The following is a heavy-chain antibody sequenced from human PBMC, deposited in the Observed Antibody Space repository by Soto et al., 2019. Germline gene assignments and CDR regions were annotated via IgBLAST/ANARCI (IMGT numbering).Heavy chain of an antibody. V-gene: IGHV1-69*12. CDR1: GGTFSSYA. J-gene: IGHJ5*02. D-gene: IGHD3-22*01. Sequence: QVQLVQSGAEVKKPGSSVKVSCKASGGTFSSYAISWVRQAPGQGLEWMGGIIPIFGTANYAQKFQGRVTITEDDSTSTAYMELSSLRSEDTAVYYCARAESPVYDSSGYSKMGWFDPWGQGTLVTVSS. CDR3: ARAESPVYDSSGYSKMGWFDP. CDR2: IIPIFGTA.